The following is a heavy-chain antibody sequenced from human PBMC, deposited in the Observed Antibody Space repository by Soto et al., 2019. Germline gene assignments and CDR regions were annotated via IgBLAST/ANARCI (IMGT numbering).Heavy chain of an antibody. V-gene: IGHV4-34*01. J-gene: IGHJ5*02. Sequence: TLSLTCAVYGGSFSGYYWSWLRQPPGKGLEWIGEINHSGSTNYNPSLKSRVTISVDTSKNQFSLKVTSVTAADTAVYYCATANWSHHYFDPWGQGTLVTVSS. D-gene: IGHD1-1*01. CDR1: GGSFSGYY. CDR2: INHSGST. CDR3: ATANWSHHYFDP.